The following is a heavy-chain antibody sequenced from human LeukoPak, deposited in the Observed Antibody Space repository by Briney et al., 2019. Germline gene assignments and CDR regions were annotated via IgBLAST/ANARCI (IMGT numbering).Heavy chain of an antibody. CDR1: GFTFSTYA. CDR3: AKWKGIAEMPFDY. J-gene: IGHJ4*02. D-gene: IGHD6-13*01. Sequence: GGSLRLSCAASGFTFSTYAMSWVHQAPGKGLEWVSAISGSGDSTYYADSVKGRFTISRDNSKNTLYLQMNSLRAEDTAVYYCAKWKGIAEMPFDYWGQGTLVTVSS. V-gene: IGHV3-23*01. CDR2: ISGSGDST.